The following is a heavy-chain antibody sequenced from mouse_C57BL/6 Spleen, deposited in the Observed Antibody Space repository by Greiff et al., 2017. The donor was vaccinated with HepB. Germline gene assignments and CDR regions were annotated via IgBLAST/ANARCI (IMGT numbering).Heavy chain of an antibody. CDR1: GYTFTSYW. V-gene: IGHV1-64*01. CDR3: APGSSLHYYAMDY. CDR2: IHPNSGST. J-gene: IGHJ4*01. D-gene: IGHD1-1*01. Sequence: QVHVKQPGAELVKPGASVKLSCKASGYTFTSYWMHWVKQRPGQGLEWIGMIHPNSGSTNYNEKFKSKATLTVDKSSSTAYMQLSSLTSEDSAVYYCAPGSSLHYYAMDYWGQGTSVTVSS.